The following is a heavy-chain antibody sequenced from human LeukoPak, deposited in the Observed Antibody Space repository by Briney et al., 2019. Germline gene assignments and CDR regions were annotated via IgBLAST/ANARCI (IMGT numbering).Heavy chain of an antibody. CDR2: ISWNSGTT. V-gene: IGHV3-9*03. D-gene: IGHD2-8*02. CDR1: GFTFDDYA. J-gene: IGHJ4*02. Sequence: GGSLRLSCAASGFTFDDYAMHWVRQAPGKGLEWVSGISWNSGTTVYVDSVKGRFTISRDNAKNSLYSQMYSLRPEDMALYYCVRDVSLGFCTGGACSAHFDYWGQGTLVIVSS. CDR3: VRDVSLGFCTGGACSAHFDY.